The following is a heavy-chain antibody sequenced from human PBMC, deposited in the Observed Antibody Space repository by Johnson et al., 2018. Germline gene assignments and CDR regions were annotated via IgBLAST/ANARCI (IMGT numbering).Heavy chain of an antibody. J-gene: IGHJ6*02. V-gene: IGHV1-69*12. CDR2: IIPIFGTA. CDR3: ARSRGYIDGSYYYYAMDV. D-gene: IGHD5-18*01. CDR1: GGTFSSYA. Sequence: QVQLVQSGAEVKKPGSSVKVSCKASGGTFSSYAISWVRQAPGQGLEWMGGIIPIFGTANYAQKFQGRVTITADESTRTAYMELSSLRSEDTAGYYCARSRGYIDGSYYYYAMDVGGQGTTVTVS.